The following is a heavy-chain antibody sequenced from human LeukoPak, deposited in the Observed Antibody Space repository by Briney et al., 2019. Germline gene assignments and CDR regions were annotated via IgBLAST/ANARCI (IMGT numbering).Heavy chain of an antibody. V-gene: IGHV3-53*01. CDR1: GFTVNSNY. CDR2: IYSGGST. Sequence: GGSLRLSCAASGFTVNSNYMIWVRQAPGKGLEWVSVIYSGGSTHYADSVEGRITISRDNSKNTLFLQMNSLRAEDTAVYYCARGGSYPNDPFDIWGQGTMITV. D-gene: IGHD1-26*01. CDR3: ARGGSYPNDPFDI. J-gene: IGHJ3*02.